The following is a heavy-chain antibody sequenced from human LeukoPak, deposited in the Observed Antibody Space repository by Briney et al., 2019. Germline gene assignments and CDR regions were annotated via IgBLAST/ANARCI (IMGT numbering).Heavy chain of an antibody. CDR3: ARLDIVVVPAPDANYYYYYMDV. V-gene: IGHV4-4*07. CDR1: GGSISSYY. Sequence: SETLSLTCTVSGGSISSYYWSWIRQPAGKGLEWIGRIYTSGSTNYNPSLKSRVTMSVDTSKNQFSLKLSSVTAADTAVYYCARLDIVVVPAPDANYYYYYMDVWGKGTTVTVSS. J-gene: IGHJ6*03. CDR2: IYTSGST. D-gene: IGHD2-2*03.